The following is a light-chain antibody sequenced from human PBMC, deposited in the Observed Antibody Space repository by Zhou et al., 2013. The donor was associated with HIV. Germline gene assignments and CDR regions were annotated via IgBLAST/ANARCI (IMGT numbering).Light chain of an antibody. J-gene: IGKJ1*01. CDR2: AAS. CDR1: QSISSY. Sequence: DIQMTQSPSSLSASVGDRVTITCRASQSISSYLNWYQQKPGKAPKLLIYAASSLQSGVPSRFSGSGSGADFTLTISCLQSEDFATYYCQQYFSYPRTFGPRDQGGN. V-gene: IGKV1-39*01. CDR3: QQYFSYPRT.